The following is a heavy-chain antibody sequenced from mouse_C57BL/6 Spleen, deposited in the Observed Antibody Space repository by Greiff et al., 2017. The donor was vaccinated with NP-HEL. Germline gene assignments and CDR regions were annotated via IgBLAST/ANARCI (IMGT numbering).Heavy chain of an antibody. CDR1: GYTFTDYN. Sequence: DVKLQESGPELVKPGASVKMSCKASGYTFTDYNMHWVKQSHGKSLEWIGYINPNNGGTSYNQKFKGKATLTVNKSSSTAYMELRSLTSEDSAVYYCASPLAWFAYWGQGTLVTVSA. V-gene: IGHV1-22*01. CDR3: ASPLAWFAY. J-gene: IGHJ3*01. CDR2: INPNNGGT.